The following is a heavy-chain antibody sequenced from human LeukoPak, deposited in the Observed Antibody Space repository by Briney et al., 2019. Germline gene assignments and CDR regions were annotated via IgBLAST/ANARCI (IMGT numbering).Heavy chain of an antibody. CDR3: AKVLTPQYYYYYYMDV. CDR2: ISGSGGST. V-gene: IGHV3-23*01. Sequence: GGSLRLSCAASGFTFSSYAMSWVRQAPGKGLEWVSAISGSGGSTYYADSVKGRFTISRDNSKNTLYLQMNSLRAEDAAVYYCAKVLTPQYYYYYYMDVWGKGTTVTVSS. CDR1: GFTFSSYA. J-gene: IGHJ6*03.